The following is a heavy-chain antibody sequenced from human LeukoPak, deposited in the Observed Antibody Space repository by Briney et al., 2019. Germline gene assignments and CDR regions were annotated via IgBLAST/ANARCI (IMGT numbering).Heavy chain of an antibody. CDR1: GFTFTNAW. V-gene: IGHV3-15*01. CDR3: TTITYGSGSYPFDY. D-gene: IGHD3-10*01. CDR2: IKSKTDGGTT. J-gene: IGHJ4*02. Sequence: GGSLRLSCAASGFTFTNAWMSWVRQAPGKGLEWVGHIKSKTDGGTTDYAAPVKDRFTISRDDSKNTLYLQMNSLKTEDTAVYYCTTITYGSGSYPFDYWGQGTLVTVSS.